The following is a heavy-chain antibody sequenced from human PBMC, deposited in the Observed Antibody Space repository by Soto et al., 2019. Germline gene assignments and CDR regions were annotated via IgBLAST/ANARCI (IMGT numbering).Heavy chain of an antibody. Sequence: QVQLQESGPGLVKPSQTLSLTCSVSGDSIRGGGHYWNWIRQFPWNGLEWIGYVYHSGSTHYNPSLRGRLTISIDTSKNQFSLRLISVTAADTALYYCARDTGLAPTVWGYWGHGTQVTVSS. J-gene: IGHJ4*03. CDR3: ARDTGLAPTVWGY. D-gene: IGHD7-27*01. CDR2: VYHSGST. CDR1: GDSIRGGGHY. V-gene: IGHV4-31*03.